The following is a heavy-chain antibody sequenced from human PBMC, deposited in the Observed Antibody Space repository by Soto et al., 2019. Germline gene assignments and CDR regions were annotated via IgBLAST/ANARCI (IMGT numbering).Heavy chain of an antibody. J-gene: IGHJ6*03. V-gene: IGHV1-69*08. Sequence: QVQLAQSGAEVKKPGSSVKISCTASGVTFNNYTFTWVRRAPGQGLEWMGRVIPLLDASNYAQKFQDTVTITADRSTSTVYMELSGLRSDASAIYYCASGKSQMGQDRMRFYYYIDVWGKGTTVTVSS. D-gene: IGHD1-1*01. CDR2: VIPLLDAS. CDR3: ASGKSQMGQDRMRFYYYIDV. CDR1: GVTFNNYT.